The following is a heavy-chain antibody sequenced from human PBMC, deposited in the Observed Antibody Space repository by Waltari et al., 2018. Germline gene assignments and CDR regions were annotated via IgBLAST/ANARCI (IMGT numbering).Heavy chain of an antibody. CDR2: ISSSSSYI. CDR1: GFTFSTYS. Sequence: EVQLVESGGGLVKPGGSLRLSCAASGFTFSTYSMNWVRQAPGKALEWVSSISSSSSYIYYADSVKCRFTISRDNAKNSLYLQMNSLRAEDTAVYYCARDFQGDSSGFYYDDAFDIWGQGTMVTVSS. J-gene: IGHJ3*02. V-gene: IGHV3-21*01. CDR3: ARDFQGDSSGFYYDDAFDI. D-gene: IGHD3-22*01.